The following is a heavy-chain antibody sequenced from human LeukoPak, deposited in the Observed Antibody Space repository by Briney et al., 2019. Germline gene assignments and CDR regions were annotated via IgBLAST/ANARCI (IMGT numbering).Heavy chain of an antibody. CDR2: SYHGGDT. Sequence: SETLSLTCSISGGTIYSHSWWSWVRQPPGKGLEWIGESYHGGDTNYDPSLKSRVSMSVDKSKNHFSLTLSSVTAADTAMYYCASALRVCSSTSCYPTYGMDVWGQGTTVTVSS. V-gene: IGHV4-4*02. J-gene: IGHJ6*02. CDR3: ASALRVCSSTSCYPTYGMDV. D-gene: IGHD2-2*01. CDR1: GGTIYSHSW.